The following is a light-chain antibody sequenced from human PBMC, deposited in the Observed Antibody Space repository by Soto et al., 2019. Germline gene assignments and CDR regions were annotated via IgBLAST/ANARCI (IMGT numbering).Light chain of an antibody. V-gene: IGLV1-36*01. CDR1: GSSIENNA. J-gene: IGLJ1*01. Sequence: QSVLTQPPSVSGAPRQRVTISCSGGGSSIENNAVNWYQQLPGKAPKLLIYYDDLLPSGVSDRFSGSKSGTSASLAISGLQSEDEADYYCATWDDSLNGYVFGTGTKLTVL. CDR2: YDD. CDR3: ATWDDSLNGYV.